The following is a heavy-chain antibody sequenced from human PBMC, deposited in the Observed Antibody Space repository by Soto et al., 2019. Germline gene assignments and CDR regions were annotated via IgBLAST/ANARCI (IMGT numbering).Heavy chain of an antibody. Sequence: SGPTLVNPTQTLTLTCTFSGFSLSASAVGVGWIRQPPGKALEWLALIYWNDDKRYSPSLKSRLTITKDSSKNQVVLTMTNMDPVDTATYYCAHRRPDHYGSGSYMDVWGQGTTVTVSS. J-gene: IGHJ6*02. CDR2: IYWNDDK. D-gene: IGHD3-10*01. V-gene: IGHV2-5*01. CDR1: GFSLSASAVG. CDR3: AHRRPDHYGSGSYMDV.